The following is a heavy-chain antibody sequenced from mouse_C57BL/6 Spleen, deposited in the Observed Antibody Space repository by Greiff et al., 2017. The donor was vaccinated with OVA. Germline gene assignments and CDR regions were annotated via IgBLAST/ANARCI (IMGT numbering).Heavy chain of an antibody. J-gene: IGHJ4*01. CDR1: GFTFSDYY. Sequence: EVKVVESEGGLVQPGSSMKLSCTASGFTFSDYYMAWVRQVPEKGLEWVANINYDGSSTYYLDSLKSRFIISRDNAKNILYLQMSSLKSEDTATYYCAKGGYDYDDAMDYWGQGTSVTVSS. CDR3: AKGGYDYDDAMDY. D-gene: IGHD2-4*01. CDR2: INYDGSST. V-gene: IGHV5-16*01.